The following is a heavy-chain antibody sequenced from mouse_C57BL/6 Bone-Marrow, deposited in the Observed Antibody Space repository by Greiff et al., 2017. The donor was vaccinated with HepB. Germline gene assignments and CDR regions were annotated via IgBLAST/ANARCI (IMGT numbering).Heavy chain of an antibody. J-gene: IGHJ4*01. D-gene: IGHD2-4*01. CDR2: IYPSDSET. CDR3: ARYDYDGGDYYAMDY. CDR1: GYTFTSYW. Sequence: VQLQQPGAELVRPGSSVKLSCKASGYTFTSYWMDWVKQRPGQGLEWIGNIYPSDSETHYNQKFKDKATLTVDKSSSTAYMQLSSLTSEDSAVYYCARYDYDGGDYYAMDYWGQGTSVTVSS. V-gene: IGHV1-61*01.